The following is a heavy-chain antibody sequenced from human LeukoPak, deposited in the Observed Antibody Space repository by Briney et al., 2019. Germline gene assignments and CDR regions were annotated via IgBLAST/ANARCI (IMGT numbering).Heavy chain of an antibody. CDR3: SRVGPGGAGAFDY. D-gene: IGHD6-13*01. V-gene: IGHV3-7*03. J-gene: IGHJ4*02. CDR1: GFTFRNDW. Sequence: QPWGSLRLYCAASGFTFRNDWMSWVRQAPAQGLEWVANVKQDGSEKDYVDSVKGRFTISRDNAKNLLDLQMNSLRTEDTAVYYCSRVGPGGAGAFDYWGQGTLVTVSS. CDR2: VKQDGSEK.